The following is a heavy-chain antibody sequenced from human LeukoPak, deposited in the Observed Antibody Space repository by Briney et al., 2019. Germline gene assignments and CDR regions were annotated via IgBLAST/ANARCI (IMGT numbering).Heavy chain of an antibody. D-gene: IGHD4-17*01. CDR3: ASPYYGRCVGDACDV. Sequence: PSETLSLTCTVARVSINDYYWTWIRQPPGKGLEWIGYVSSTGNTNSNPSLRSRVSMSIDASKKQFYLRLNSVTAADTVVYCCASPYYGRCVGDACDVWGQGTLVTVSS. CDR2: VSSTGNT. CDR1: RVSINDYY. J-gene: IGHJ3*01. V-gene: IGHV4-59*01.